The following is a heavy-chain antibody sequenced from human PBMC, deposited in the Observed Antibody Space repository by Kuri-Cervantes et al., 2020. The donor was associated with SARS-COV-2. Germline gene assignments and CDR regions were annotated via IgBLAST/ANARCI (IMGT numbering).Heavy chain of an antibody. D-gene: IGHD5-12*01. CDR3: ARQLRLYSMDV. Sequence: SETLSLTCTVSGGSVSTLSDNWSWLRQSPGEGLEWIGSIYHSGSTYYNPSLKSRVTISVDTSKNQFSLKLSSVTAADTAVYYCARQLRLYSMDVWGKGTTVTVSS. CDR1: GGSVSTLSDN. J-gene: IGHJ6*03. V-gene: IGHV4-39*01. CDR2: IYHSGST.